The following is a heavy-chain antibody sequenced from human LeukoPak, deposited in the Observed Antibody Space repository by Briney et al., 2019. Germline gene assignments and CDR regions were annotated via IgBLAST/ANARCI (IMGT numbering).Heavy chain of an antibody. CDR3: VRGSRGPDT. CDR2: INNDGSDT. J-gene: IGHJ5*02. D-gene: IGHD5-12*01. V-gene: IGHV3-74*01. Sequence: GRSLRLSCAASGFTFGSYWMHWVRQAPGKGLVWVSRINNDGSDTVYADSVNGRFTTSRDNAKNTLYLQMNSLRSEDTAVYYCVRGSRGPDTWGQGTLVTVSS. CDR1: GFTFGSYW.